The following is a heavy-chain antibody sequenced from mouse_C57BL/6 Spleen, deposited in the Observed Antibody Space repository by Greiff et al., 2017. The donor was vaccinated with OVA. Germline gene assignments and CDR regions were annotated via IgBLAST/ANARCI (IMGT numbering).Heavy chain of an antibody. CDR2: IRSKSNNYAT. CDR3: VRLGERYYGSSYAMDY. Sequence: EVHLVESGGGLVQPKGSLKLSCAASGFSFNTYAMNWVRQAPGKGLEWVARIRSKSNNYATYYADSVKDRFTISRDDSESMLYLQMNNLKTEDTAMYYCVRLGERYYGSSYAMDYWGQGTSVTVSS. J-gene: IGHJ4*01. V-gene: IGHV10-1*01. CDR1: GFSFNTYA. D-gene: IGHD1-1*01.